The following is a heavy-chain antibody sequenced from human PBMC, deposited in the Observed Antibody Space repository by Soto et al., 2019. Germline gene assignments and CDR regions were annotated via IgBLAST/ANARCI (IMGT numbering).Heavy chain of an antibody. V-gene: IGHV3-30*04. CDR2: ISYDGRQM. CDR3: SSIDHFRTVIQAMPVAGSRDVSFDL. CDR1: GFTFSLYS. D-gene: IGHD6-19*01. J-gene: IGHJ3*01. Sequence: HVQLVESGGGVVHPGGSLRLSCADSGFTFSLYSRHFVRKAPVKGLEWVSVISYDGRQMFFTETVKGRISISRDKSKSTLVVQMNSLRPEDTAVYYCSSIDHFRTVIQAMPVAGSRDVSFDLWGEGTLVTVSS.